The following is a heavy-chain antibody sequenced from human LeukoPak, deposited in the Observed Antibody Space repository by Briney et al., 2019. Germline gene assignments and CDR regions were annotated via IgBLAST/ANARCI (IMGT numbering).Heavy chain of an antibody. CDR3: ARVVVPAAAGDY. Sequence: SQTLSLTCTVSGGSISSGGYYWSWIRQPPGKGLEWIGSIYHSGSTYYNPSLKSRVTISVDRSKNQFSLKLSSVTAADTAVYYCARVVVPAAAGDYWGQGTLVTVSS. D-gene: IGHD2-2*01. CDR1: GGSISSGGYY. CDR2: IYHSGST. J-gene: IGHJ4*02. V-gene: IGHV4-30-2*01.